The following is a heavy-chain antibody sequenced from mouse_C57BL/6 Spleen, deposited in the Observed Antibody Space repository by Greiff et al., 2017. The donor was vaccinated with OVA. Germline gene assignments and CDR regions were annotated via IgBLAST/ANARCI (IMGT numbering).Heavy chain of an antibody. D-gene: IGHD2-2*01. CDR1: GFTFSDYY. Sequence: EVKVVESGGGLVQPGGSLKLSCAASGFTFSDYYMYWVRQTPEKRLEWVAYISNGGGSTYYPDTVKGRFTISRDNAKNTLYLQMIRLKAEDTAMYYCASIYYGYDGWYFDVWGTGTTVTVSS. J-gene: IGHJ1*03. CDR2: ISNGGGST. CDR3: ASIYYGYDGWYFDV. V-gene: IGHV5-12*01.